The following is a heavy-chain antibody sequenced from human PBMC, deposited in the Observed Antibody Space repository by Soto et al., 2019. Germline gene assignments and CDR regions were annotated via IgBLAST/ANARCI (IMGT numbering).Heavy chain of an antibody. D-gene: IGHD2-2*01. CDR2: ISAYSGGT. V-gene: IGHV1-2*04. Sequence: ASVKVSCKASGYTFTSYGISWVRQAPGQGLEWMGWISAYSGGTNYAQKFQGWVTMTRDTSISTAYMELSRLRSDDTAVYYCARVRAHRAGYCISTSCQEDYYYYGMDVWGQGTTVTVSS. CDR3: ARVRAHRAGYCISTSCQEDYYYYGMDV. CDR1: GYTFTSYG. J-gene: IGHJ6*02.